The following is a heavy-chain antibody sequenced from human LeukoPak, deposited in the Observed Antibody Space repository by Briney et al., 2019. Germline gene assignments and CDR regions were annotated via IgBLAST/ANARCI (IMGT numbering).Heavy chain of an antibody. CDR2: ISWDDDK. CDR1: GFALSTSGEG. D-gene: IGHD3-3*01. CDR3: AHTRSDFWSGYWVPFDY. Sequence: SAPTLVNPTQTLTLTCTFTGFALSTSGEGVGWIRQPPGKALGTLAPISWDDDKRSSPSLKSRLTITKDTSKNQVVLTMTNMDPVDTATYYCAHTRSDFWSGYWVPFDYWGQGTLVTVSS. J-gene: IGHJ4*02. V-gene: IGHV2-5*02.